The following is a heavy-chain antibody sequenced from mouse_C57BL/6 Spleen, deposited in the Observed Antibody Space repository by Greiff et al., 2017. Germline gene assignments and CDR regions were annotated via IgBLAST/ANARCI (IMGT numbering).Heavy chain of an antibody. Sequence: VQLKESGPELVKPGASVKMSCKASGYTFTDYNMHWVKQSHGKSLEWIGYINPNNGGTSYNQKFKGKATLTVNKSSSTAYMELRSLTSEDSAVYYCARSGVYYFDYWGQGTTLTVSS. CDR2: INPNNGGT. D-gene: IGHD4-1*01. CDR3: ARSGVYYFDY. J-gene: IGHJ2*01. V-gene: IGHV1-22*01. CDR1: GYTFTDYN.